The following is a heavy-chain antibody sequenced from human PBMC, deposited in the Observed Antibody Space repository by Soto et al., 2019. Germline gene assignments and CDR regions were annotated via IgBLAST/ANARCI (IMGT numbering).Heavy chain of an antibody. J-gene: IGHJ4*02. Sequence: GGSLRLSCAASGFTFSRCAMHWVRQAPGEGLEWVAVISRDGSSKYYGDSVKGRFTVSRDNSNNTLYLSMTSLRPDDTAVFYCARSRNGAVPDSINFWGQGTLVTASS. CDR2: ISRDGSSK. CDR3: ARSRNGAVPDSINF. CDR1: GFTFSRCA. V-gene: IGHV3-30-3*01. D-gene: IGHD2-8*01.